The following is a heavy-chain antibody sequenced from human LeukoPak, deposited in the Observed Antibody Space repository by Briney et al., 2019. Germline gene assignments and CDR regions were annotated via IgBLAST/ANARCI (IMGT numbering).Heavy chain of an antibody. CDR3: ARSYGSGSYFEY. CDR2: IYHSGNT. Sequence: SETLSLTCAVSGGSISRTNWWSWVRQPPGKGLEWIGEIYHSGNTNYNPSLKSRVTISVDKSKNQFSLKLSSVTAADTAVYYCARSYGSGSYFEYWGQGTLVTVSS. D-gene: IGHD3-10*01. CDR1: GGSISRTNW. V-gene: IGHV4-4*02. J-gene: IGHJ4*02.